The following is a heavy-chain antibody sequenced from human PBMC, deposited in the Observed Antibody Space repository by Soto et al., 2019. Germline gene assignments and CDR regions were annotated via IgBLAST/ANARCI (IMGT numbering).Heavy chain of an antibody. J-gene: IGHJ4*02. CDR2: INPSGGST. CDR1: GYTFTSYY. CDR3: ARVLQRGYSYGLAFDY. V-gene: IGHV1-46*01. D-gene: IGHD5-18*01. Sequence: QVQLVQSGAEVKKPGASVKVSCKASGYTFTSYYMHWVRQAPGQGLVWMGIINPSGGSTSYAQKFQGRFTMTRDTSTSTVYMELSSLRSDDMAVYYCARVLQRGYSYGLAFDYWGQGTLVTVSS.